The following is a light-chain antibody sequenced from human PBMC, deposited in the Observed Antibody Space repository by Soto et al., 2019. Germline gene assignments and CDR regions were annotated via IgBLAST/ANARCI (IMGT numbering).Light chain of an antibody. Sequence: QSVLTQPASVSGSPGQSITISCTGTSSDVGGYDYVSWYQLHPGKAPKLMVFEVSNRPSGVSYRFSGSKSGNTASLTISGLLAEDEADYYCSSYTSSSTYVFGTGTKVTVL. J-gene: IGLJ1*01. CDR3: SSYTSSSTYV. CDR2: EVS. CDR1: SSDVGGYDY. V-gene: IGLV2-14*01.